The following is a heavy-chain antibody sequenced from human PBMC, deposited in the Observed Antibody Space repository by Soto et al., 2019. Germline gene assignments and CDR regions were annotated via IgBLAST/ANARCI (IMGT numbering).Heavy chain of an antibody. Sequence: SETLSLTCAVSGGSIISSSYYWGWIRQPPGKGLEWIGSIYYSGITYYNPSLKSRVTIFVDTSKNQFSLKLSSVTAADTAVYYCARRKTSSEYGSRGFDNWGEGTLVTVSS. J-gene: IGHJ4*02. V-gene: IGHV4-39*01. CDR2: IYYSGIT. CDR3: ARRKTSSEYGSRGFDN. D-gene: IGHD3-10*01. CDR1: GGSIISSSYY.